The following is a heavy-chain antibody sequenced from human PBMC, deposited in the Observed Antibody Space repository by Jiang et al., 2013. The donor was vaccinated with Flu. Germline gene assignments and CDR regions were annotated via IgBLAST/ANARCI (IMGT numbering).Heavy chain of an antibody. CDR3: ARDQGPLVYCGGDCNPPLDAFDI. CDR1: FSSYE. CDR2: ISSSGTTI. D-gene: IGHD2-21*02. V-gene: IGHV3-48*03. Sequence: FSSYEMNWVRQAPGKGLEWVAYISSSGTTIYYADSMKGRFTISRDNAKNSLFLQMSGLRAEDTALYYCARDQGPLVYCGGDCNPPLDAFDIWGQGTMVTVSS. J-gene: IGHJ3*02.